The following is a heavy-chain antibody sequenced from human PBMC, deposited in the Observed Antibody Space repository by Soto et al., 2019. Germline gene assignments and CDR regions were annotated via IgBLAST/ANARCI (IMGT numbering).Heavy chain of an antibody. CDR3: AKALWFGESSHYFDY. Sequence: EVQLLESGGGLEQVGGSLRLSCVGSGFGFDSYAMSWVRQAPGKGLEWVSGIGSSGGAIVYADSVRGRFTISRDNSRNALYLHMNSLRAGETAVYYCAKALWFGESSHYFDYWGQGTLVTVSS. V-gene: IGHV3-23*01. D-gene: IGHD3-10*01. CDR1: GFGFDSYA. CDR2: IGSSGGAI. J-gene: IGHJ4*02.